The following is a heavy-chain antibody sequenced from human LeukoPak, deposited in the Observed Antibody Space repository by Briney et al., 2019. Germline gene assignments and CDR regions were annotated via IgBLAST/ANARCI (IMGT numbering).Heavy chain of an antibody. J-gene: IGHJ4*02. D-gene: IGHD1-26*01. CDR3: ASPIVGATPLDY. Sequence: SVKVSCKASGGTFSSYAISWVRQAPGQGLEWMGGIIPIFGTANYAQKFRGRVTITADESTSTAYMELSSLRSEDTAVYYCASPIVGATPLDYWGQGTLVTVSS. CDR2: IIPIFGTA. CDR1: GGTFSSYA. V-gene: IGHV1-69*13.